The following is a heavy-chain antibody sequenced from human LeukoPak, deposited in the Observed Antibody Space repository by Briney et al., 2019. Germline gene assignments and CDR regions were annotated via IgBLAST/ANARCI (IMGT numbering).Heavy chain of an antibody. CDR1: GGSISSGGYN. D-gene: IGHD4-17*01. CDR2: IYYSGST. J-gene: IGHJ3*02. CDR3: ARDYGDYAAFDI. V-gene: IGHV4-31*03. Sequence: KASETLSLTCTVSGGSISSGGYNWSWIRQHPGKGLEWIGYIYYSGSTYYNPSLKSRVTISVDTSKNQFSLKLSSVTAADTAVYYCARDYGDYAAFDIWGQGTMVTVSS.